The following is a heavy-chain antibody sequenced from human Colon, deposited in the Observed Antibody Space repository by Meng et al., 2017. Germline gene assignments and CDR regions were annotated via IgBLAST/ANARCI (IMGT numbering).Heavy chain of an antibody. J-gene: IGHJ4*02. Sequence: ASEKVSCKASGYTFTSYDINWVRQATGQGLEWMGWMNPKSGNKGYAQKFQGRVTMTRNTSISTDYMELSSLRSEDTAVYYCAREIGSVTRKGYCSSTSCYKDYWGQGTLVTVSS. CDR1: GYTFTSYD. CDR3: AREIGSVTRKGYCSSTSCYKDY. D-gene: IGHD2-2*02. CDR2: MNPKSGNK. V-gene: IGHV1-8*01.